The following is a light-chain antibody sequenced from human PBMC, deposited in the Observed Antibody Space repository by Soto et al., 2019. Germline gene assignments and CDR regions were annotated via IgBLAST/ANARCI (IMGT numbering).Light chain of an antibody. V-gene: IGKV3-15*01. CDR1: QSVRDN. CDR3: QQSNNWPYT. CDR2: GAS. Sequence: EIVMTHSPATLSVSPGERATLSCRASQSVRDNLAWYQQKPGQAPRLLIYGASTRATGIPARFSGSGSGTEFTLTINSLQSEDFALYFCQQSNNWPYTFGQGTKQELK. J-gene: IGKJ2*01.